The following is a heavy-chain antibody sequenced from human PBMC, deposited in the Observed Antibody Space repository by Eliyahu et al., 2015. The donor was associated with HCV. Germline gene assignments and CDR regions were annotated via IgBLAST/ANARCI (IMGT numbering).Heavy chain of an antibody. CDR3: ARDLVTPTPRTTSDYYYYYGMDV. D-gene: IGHD3-16*02. Sequence: LEWIGRTYTSGGTTYNPSLKSRVTISVDTSKNQFSLKLSSVTAADTAVYYCARDLVTPTPRTTSDYYYYYGMDVWGQGTTVTVSS. V-gene: IGHV4-61*02. CDR2: TYTSGGT. J-gene: IGHJ6*02.